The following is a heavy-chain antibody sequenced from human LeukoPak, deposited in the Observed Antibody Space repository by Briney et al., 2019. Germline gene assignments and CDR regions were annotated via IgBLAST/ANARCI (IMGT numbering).Heavy chain of an antibody. D-gene: IGHD6-13*01. CDR2: ISYDGSNK. V-gene: IGHV3-30-3*01. J-gene: IGHJ4*02. Sequence: GGSLRLSCAASGFTFSSYAMHWVRQAPGKGLEWVAVISYDGSNKYYADSVKGRFTISRDNSKNTLYLQMNSLRAEDTAVYYCASTGCSSSWLFDYWGQGTLVTVSS. CDR1: GFTFSSYA. CDR3: ASTGCSSSWLFDY.